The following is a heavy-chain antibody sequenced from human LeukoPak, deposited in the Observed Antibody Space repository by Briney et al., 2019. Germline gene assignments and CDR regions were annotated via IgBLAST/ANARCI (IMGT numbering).Heavy chain of an antibody. CDR1: GDSISTTEDH. V-gene: IGHV4-31*03. CDR2: TSYSGYP. J-gene: IGHJ4*02. Sequence: PSETLSLTCTVSGDSISTTEDHWTWIRQFPGKGLEWIGYTSYSGYPDSNPSLKSRVTMSVDTSKNQFSLKLSSVTAADTAVYYCARDLPYSSSWVTIDYWGQGTLVTVSS. D-gene: IGHD6-13*01. CDR3: ARDLPYSSSWVTIDY.